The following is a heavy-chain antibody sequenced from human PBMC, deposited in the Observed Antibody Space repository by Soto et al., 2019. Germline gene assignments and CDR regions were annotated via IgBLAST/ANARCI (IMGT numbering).Heavy chain of an antibody. CDR3: ARQTGGYSGYDFYY. CDR1: GGSISSSSYY. J-gene: IGHJ4*02. V-gene: IGHV4-39*01. Sequence: ASETLSLTCTVSGGSISSSSYYWGWIRQPPGKGLEWIGSIYYSGSTYYNPSLKSRVTISVDTSKNQFSLKLSSVTAADTAVYYCARQTGGYSGYDFYYWGQGTLVTVSS. CDR2: IYYSGST. D-gene: IGHD5-12*01.